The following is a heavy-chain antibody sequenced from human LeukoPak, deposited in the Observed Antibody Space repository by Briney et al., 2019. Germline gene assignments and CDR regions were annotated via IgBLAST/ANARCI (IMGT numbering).Heavy chain of an antibody. CDR2: INHSGST. CDR1: GGSFNDYY. CDR3: ARHRGSGWYFDY. V-gene: IGHV4-34*01. D-gene: IGHD6-19*01. Sequence: SETLSLTCAVYGGSFNDYYWSWIRQPPGKGLEWIGEINHSGSTINNPSLKSRVTISVDTSKNQFSLKLSSVTAADTAVYYCARHRGSGWYFDYWGQGTLVTVSS. J-gene: IGHJ4*02.